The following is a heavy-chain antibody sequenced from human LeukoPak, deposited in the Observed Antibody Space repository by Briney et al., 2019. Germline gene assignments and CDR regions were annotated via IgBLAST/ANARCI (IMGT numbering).Heavy chain of an antibody. CDR1: GFTFDDYG. CDR2: INWNGGST. Sequence: PGGSLRLSCAASGFTFDDYGMSWVRHAPGKGLEWVSGINWNGGSTGYADSVKGRFTISRDNAKNSLYLQMNSLRAEDTALYYCAREFGKNYDFWSGYYNWFDPWGQGTLVTVSS. D-gene: IGHD3-3*01. J-gene: IGHJ5*02. CDR3: AREFGKNYDFWSGYYNWFDP. V-gene: IGHV3-20*04.